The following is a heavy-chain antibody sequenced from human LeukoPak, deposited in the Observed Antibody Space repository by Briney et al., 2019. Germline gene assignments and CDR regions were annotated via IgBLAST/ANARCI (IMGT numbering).Heavy chain of an antibody. Sequence: SETLSLTCAVHGGSFSGYYWSWIRQPPGKGLEWIGEINHSGSTNYNPSLKSRVTISVDTSKNQFSLKLSSVTAADTAVYYCARGGESSSWYDWFDPWGQGTLVTVSS. V-gene: IGHV4-34*01. CDR3: ARGGESSSWYDWFDP. D-gene: IGHD6-13*01. J-gene: IGHJ5*02. CDR2: INHSGST. CDR1: GGSFSGYY.